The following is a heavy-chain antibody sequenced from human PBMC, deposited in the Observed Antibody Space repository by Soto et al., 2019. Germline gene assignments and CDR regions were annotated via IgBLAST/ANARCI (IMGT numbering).Heavy chain of an antibody. Sequence: EVQLVESGGGVVRPGGSLRLSCAASGFTFDDYGMSWVRQAPGKGLEWVSGINWNGGSTGYADSVKGRFTISRDNAKNSLYLQMNSLGAEDTALYHCARDVGVYGSGSYYYNWFDPWGQGTLVTVSS. V-gene: IGHV3-20*01. J-gene: IGHJ5*02. D-gene: IGHD3-10*01. CDR2: INWNGGST. CDR1: GFTFDDYG. CDR3: ARDVGVYGSGSYYYNWFDP.